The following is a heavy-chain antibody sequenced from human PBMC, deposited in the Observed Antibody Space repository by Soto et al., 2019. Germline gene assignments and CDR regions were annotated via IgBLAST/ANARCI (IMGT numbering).Heavy chain of an antibody. V-gene: IGHV1-69*01. CDR3: ADQSIATRESRIYDDGDS. CDR2: VIPMFGTT. J-gene: IGHJ3*02. Sequence: QEQLVESGAEVKRPGSSLKVSCKAAGGTISSYSINWVRQSPGQGLEWMGGVIPMFGTTKYAQRFEGRVTITADESTNTVDVEVNSLRSDDMAAFYCADQSIATRESRIYDDGDSCGLGPVVTVSS. CDR1: GGTISSYS. D-gene: IGHD3-22*01.